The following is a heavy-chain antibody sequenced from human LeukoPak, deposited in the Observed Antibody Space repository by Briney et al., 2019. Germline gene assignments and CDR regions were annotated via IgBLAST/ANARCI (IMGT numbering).Heavy chain of an antibody. J-gene: IGHJ3*02. CDR1: GYTFTSYG. V-gene: IGHV1-18*01. CDR3: ARSHGYCSSTSCYRPDAFDI. CDR2: ISAYNGNT. D-gene: IGHD2-2*02. Sequence: ASVKVSCKASGYTFTSYGISWVRQAPGQGLEWMGWISAYNGNTNYAQKLQGRVTMTRDTSTSTVYMELSSLRSEDTAVYYCARSHGYCSSTSCYRPDAFDIWGQGTMVTVSS.